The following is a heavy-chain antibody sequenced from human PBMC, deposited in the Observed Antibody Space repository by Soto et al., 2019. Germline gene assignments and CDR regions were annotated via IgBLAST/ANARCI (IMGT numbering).Heavy chain of an antibody. Sequence: SETLSLTCTVSGGSISSGEYYWSWIRQPPGRGLEWIGYIYYSGSTYYNPSLKSRVTISVDTSKNQFSLKLSSVTAADTAVYYCARGPITIFGVVTGELNNWFDPWGQGTLVTVSS. CDR1: GGSISSGEYY. D-gene: IGHD3-3*01. CDR3: ARGPITIFGVVTGELNNWFDP. CDR2: IYYSGST. J-gene: IGHJ5*02. V-gene: IGHV4-30-4*01.